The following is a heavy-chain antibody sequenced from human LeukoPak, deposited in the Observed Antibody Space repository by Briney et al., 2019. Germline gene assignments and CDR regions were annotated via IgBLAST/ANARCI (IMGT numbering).Heavy chain of an antibody. Sequence: PGGSLRLSCAASGFTFSSYGMHWVRQAPGKGLEWVAVISYDGSNKYYADSVKGRFTISRDNSKNTLYLQMNSLRAEDTAVYYCAKDRGSSGRRNFDYWGQGTLVTVSS. CDR1: GFTFSSYG. V-gene: IGHV3-30*18. CDR2: ISYDGSNK. J-gene: IGHJ4*02. D-gene: IGHD3-10*01. CDR3: AKDRGSSGRRNFDY.